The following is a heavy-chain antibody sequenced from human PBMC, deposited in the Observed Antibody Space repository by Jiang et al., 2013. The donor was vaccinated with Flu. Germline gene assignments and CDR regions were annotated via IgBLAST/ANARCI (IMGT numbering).Heavy chain of an antibody. Sequence: EWMGVDQRLQLVTQTNAQKLQGRVTMTTDTSTSTAYMELRSLRSDDTAVYYCARDSGEAFDIWGQGTMVTVSS. V-gene: IGHV1-18*01. CDR3: ARDSGEAFDI. D-gene: IGHD1-1*01. CDR2: QRLQLVT. J-gene: IGHJ3*02.